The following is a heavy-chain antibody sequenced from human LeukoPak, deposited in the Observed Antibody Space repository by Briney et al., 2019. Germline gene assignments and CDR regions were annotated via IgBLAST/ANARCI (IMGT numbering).Heavy chain of an antibody. CDR2: ISTSSNSI. J-gene: IGHJ4*02. D-gene: IGHD1-1*01. Sequence: GGSLRLSCAASGFTFSSYAMSWVRQAPGKGLEWVSHISTSSNSIYYADSVKGRFTISRDNAKNSLYLYMNSLRADDTAVYYCAKEPRAGSSWTFDHWGQGALVTVSS. V-gene: IGHV3-48*01. CDR1: GFTFSSYA. CDR3: AKEPRAGSSWTFDH.